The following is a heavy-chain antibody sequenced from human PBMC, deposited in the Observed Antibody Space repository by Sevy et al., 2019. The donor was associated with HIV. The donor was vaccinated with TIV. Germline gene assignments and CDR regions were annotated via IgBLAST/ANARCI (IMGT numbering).Heavy chain of an antibody. CDR3: SNRGIVIITGFDY. V-gene: IGHV3-23*01. Sequence: GGSLRLSCAASGLIFNSHAMSWVRQAPGKGLEWVSTISGSGGYTYYADSVKGRFTISRDNSKNTVYLQMDSLRAVDSAVYYCSNRGIVIITGFDYWGQGTLVTVSS. CDR2: ISGSGGYT. D-gene: IGHD1-26*01. J-gene: IGHJ4*02. CDR1: GLIFNSHA.